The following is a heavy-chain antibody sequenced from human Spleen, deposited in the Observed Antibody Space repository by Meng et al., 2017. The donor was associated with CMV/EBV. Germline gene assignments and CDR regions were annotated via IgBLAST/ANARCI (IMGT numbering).Heavy chain of an antibody. Sequence: GDSVASNSAAWNWIRQSPSRGLEWLGRTYYRSKWYNDYAVSVKSRITINPDTSKNQFSLQLNSVTPEDTAVYYCARDQELGTNGFDPWGQGTLVTVSS. CDR1: GDSVASNSAA. D-gene: IGHD7-27*01. CDR3: ARDQELGTNGFDP. CDR2: TYYRSKWYN. J-gene: IGHJ5*02. V-gene: IGHV6-1*01.